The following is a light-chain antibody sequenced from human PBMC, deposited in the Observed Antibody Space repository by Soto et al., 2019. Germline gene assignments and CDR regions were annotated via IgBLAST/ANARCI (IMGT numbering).Light chain of an antibody. J-gene: IGKJ1*01. Sequence: DIQMTQSPSSLSASVGDRVTISCRASQTITNYLNWYQQKPGKVPKLLIYAASSLQSGVPSRFSGSGSGTDFTLTISSLQPEDFATYYCQQGYSISWTFGQGTKVDIK. CDR2: AAS. CDR3: QQGYSISWT. V-gene: IGKV1-39*01. CDR1: QTITNY.